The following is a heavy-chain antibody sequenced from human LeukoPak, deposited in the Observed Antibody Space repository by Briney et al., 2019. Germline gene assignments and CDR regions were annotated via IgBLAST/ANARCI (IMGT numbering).Heavy chain of an antibody. CDR3: ASEYSSGWAVPGY. D-gene: IGHD6-19*01. CDR1: GFTFSSYS. J-gene: IGHJ4*02. Sequence: GGSLRLSCAASGFTFSSYSMNWVRQAPGKGLEGVSSISSSSSYIYYADSVKGRFTISRDNAKNSLYLQMNSLRAEDTAVYSCASEYSSGWAVPGYWGQGTLVTVSS. V-gene: IGHV3-21*01. CDR2: ISSSSSYI.